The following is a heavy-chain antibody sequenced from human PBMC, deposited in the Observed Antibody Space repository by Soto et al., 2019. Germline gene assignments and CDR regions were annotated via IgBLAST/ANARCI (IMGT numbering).Heavy chain of an antibody. Sequence: ASVKVSCKASGYTFTSYGISWVRQAPGQGLERMGWISAYNGNTNYAQKLQGRVTMTTDTSTSTAYMELRSLRSDDTAVYYCARGRGTYYYDSSGYYGAAFDIWGQGTMVTVSS. CDR2: ISAYNGNT. CDR1: GYTFTSYG. J-gene: IGHJ3*02. D-gene: IGHD3-22*01. CDR3: ARGRGTYYYDSSGYYGAAFDI. V-gene: IGHV1-18*01.